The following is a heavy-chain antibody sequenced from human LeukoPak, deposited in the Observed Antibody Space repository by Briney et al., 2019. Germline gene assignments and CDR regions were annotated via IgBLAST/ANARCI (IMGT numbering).Heavy chain of an antibody. J-gene: IGHJ2*01. CDR2: ISTAGET. CDR1: GFTFSNYD. CDR3: AREIAVAGTWYFDL. Sequence: GGSLRLSCAASGFTFSNYDMHWVRHATGKGLEWVSGISTAGETNYPGSVKGRFTISRENAKNSVYLQMNSLRAGDTAVYYCAREIAVAGTWYFDLWGRGTLVTVSS. V-gene: IGHV3-13*01. D-gene: IGHD6-19*01.